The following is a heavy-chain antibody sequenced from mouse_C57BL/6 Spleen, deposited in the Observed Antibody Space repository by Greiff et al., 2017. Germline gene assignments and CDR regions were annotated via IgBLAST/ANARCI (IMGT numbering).Heavy chain of an antibody. J-gene: IGHJ4*01. CDR1: GYSFTGYY. D-gene: IGHD2-10*01. V-gene: IGHV1-42*01. CDR2: INPSTGGT. CDR3: ARAYYEAMDY. Sequence: VQLKESGPELVKPGASVKISCKASGYSFTGYYMNWVKQSPEKSLEWIGEINPSTGGTTYNQKFKAKATLTVDKSSSTAYMQLKSLTSEDSAVYYCARAYYEAMDYWGQGTSVTVSS.